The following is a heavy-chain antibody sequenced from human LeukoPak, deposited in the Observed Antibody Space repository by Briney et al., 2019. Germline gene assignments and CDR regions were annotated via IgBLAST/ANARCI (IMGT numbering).Heavy chain of an antibody. J-gene: IGHJ4*02. CDR3: VRGGFNGD. CDR1: GFTFRSDR. CDR2: IDSDGTGA. Sequence: PGGSLRLPCTASGFTFRSDRMHWVRQVPGKGPVWVSRIDSDGTGAVYADAVEGRFTISRDNARNTLYLQMNSLRDEDSAVYYCVRGGFNGDWGQGTLVTVSS. D-gene: IGHD2-8*01. V-gene: IGHV3-74*03.